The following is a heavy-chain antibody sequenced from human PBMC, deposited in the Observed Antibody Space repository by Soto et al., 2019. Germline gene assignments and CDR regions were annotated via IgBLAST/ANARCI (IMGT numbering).Heavy chain of an antibody. V-gene: IGHV4-39*01. Sequence: PSETLSLTCTVSGGSISDISYCWGWIRQPPGKGLQWIGCMFYSGATYYNPSLKNRVTLSVDTSNNEFSLKLVSVTASDTAVYYCARHKSGSDWLDPWGQGTLVTVSS. CDR1: GGSISDISYC. CDR3: ARHKSGSDWLDP. J-gene: IGHJ5*02. CDR2: MFYSGAT. D-gene: IGHD2-15*01.